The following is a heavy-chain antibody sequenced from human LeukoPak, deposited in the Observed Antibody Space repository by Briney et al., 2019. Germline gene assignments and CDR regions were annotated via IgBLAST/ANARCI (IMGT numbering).Heavy chain of an antibody. J-gene: IGHJ5*02. CDR3: ANEGAFRCYCARALDSWFDP. CDR2: ISYDGSNK. Sequence: GGSLRLSCAASGFTFSSYGMHWVRQAPGKGLGWVAVISYDGSNKYYADSVKGRFTISRDNSKNTLYLQMNSMKAEDTDVYYCANEGAFRCYCARALDSWFDPWGQGTLVTVSS. V-gene: IGHV3-30*18. CDR1: GFTFSSYG. D-gene: IGHD2-15*01.